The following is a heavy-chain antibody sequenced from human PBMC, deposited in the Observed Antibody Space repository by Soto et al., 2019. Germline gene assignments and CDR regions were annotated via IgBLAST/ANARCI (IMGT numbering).Heavy chain of an antibody. CDR3: ARGPIRGVVPAATWYFDL. CDR2: ISAYNGNT. D-gene: IGHD2-2*01. CDR1: GYTFTSYG. V-gene: IGHV1-18*04. Sequence: ASVKVSCKASGYTFTSYGISWVRQAPGQGLEWMGWISAYNGNTNYAQKLQGRVTMTTDTSTSTAYMELRSLRSDDTAVYYCARGPIRGVVPAATWYFDLWGRGTLVTISS. J-gene: IGHJ2*01.